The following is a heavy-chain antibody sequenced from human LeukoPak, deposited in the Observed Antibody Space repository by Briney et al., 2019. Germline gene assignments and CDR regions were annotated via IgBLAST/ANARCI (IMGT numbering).Heavy chain of an antibody. CDR2: ISGYNGNT. J-gene: IGHJ5*02. CDR1: GYTFTNYG. D-gene: IGHD4-17*01. V-gene: IGHV1-18*01. Sequence: GASVKVSCKASGYTFTNYGISWVRQAPGQGLEWMGWISGYNGNTNYAQKLQGRVTMTTDTSTSTVYMELRSLRSDDTAVYYCARAGPSSRDYGVYNWFDPWGQGTLVTDSS. CDR3: ARAGPSSRDYGVYNWFDP.